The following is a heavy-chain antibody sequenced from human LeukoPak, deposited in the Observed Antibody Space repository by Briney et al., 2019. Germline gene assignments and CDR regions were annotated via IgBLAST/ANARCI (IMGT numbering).Heavy chain of an antibody. V-gene: IGHV1-2*02. D-gene: IGHD6-6*01. Sequence: ASVKVSCKASGYTFTSYGISWVRQAPGQGLEWMGWINPNSGGTNYAQNFQGRVTMTRDTSISTAYMELSRLRSDDTAVYYCARDPSSSGLIDYWGQGTLVTVSS. CDR3: ARDPSSSGLIDY. CDR1: GYTFTSYG. J-gene: IGHJ4*02. CDR2: INPNSGGT.